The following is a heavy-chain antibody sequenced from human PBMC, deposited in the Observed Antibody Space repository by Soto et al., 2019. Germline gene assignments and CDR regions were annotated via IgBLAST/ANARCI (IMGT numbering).Heavy chain of an antibody. J-gene: IGHJ4*02. CDR1: GVTFSSET. Sequence: SVKVSCKASGVTFSSETLGWVRQAPGQGLEWVGGIIPLFGTASYAQKFQGRVTITAHESTSTVYMQLRSLRSDEKAVYFCATELGENPESPFDAFGQGTLVTLCS. V-gene: IGHV1-69*13. CDR3: ATELGENPESPFDA. CDR2: IIPLFGTA. D-gene: IGHD3-10*01.